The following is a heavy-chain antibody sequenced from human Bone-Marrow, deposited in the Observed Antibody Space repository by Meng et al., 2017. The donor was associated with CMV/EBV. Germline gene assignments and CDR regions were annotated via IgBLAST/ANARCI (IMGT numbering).Heavy chain of an antibody. D-gene: IGHD3-3*01. V-gene: IGHV3-30*02. Sequence: GESLKISCEASGFTLSASAMHWVRQAPGKGLEWVAFIRYDGSNKYYADSVKGRFTIARDNSKNTLYLQMNSLRAEDTALYYCAKEGAKVGRFLEWAYNYYGMDVWGQGTTVTVSS. J-gene: IGHJ6*02. CDR2: IRYDGSNK. CDR1: GFTLSASA. CDR3: AKEGAKVGRFLEWAYNYYGMDV.